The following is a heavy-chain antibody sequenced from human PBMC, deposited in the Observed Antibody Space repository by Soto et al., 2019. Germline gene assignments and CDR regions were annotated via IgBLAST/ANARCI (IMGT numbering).Heavy chain of an antibody. CDR2: ISTGDSPI. Sequence: EVQLVESGGALVQPGGSLRLSCAASGFTFSNYAMNWVRQAPGKGLEWVSYISTGDSPIYYADSVKGRFTISRDNAKKSLYLQMSSLTAEDTAVYYCATVCRFCSGSNSLYWGRGTLVTVSS. V-gene: IGHV3-48*01. J-gene: IGHJ4*02. CDR1: GFTFSNYA. D-gene: IGHD2-15*01. CDR3: ATVCRFCSGSNSLY.